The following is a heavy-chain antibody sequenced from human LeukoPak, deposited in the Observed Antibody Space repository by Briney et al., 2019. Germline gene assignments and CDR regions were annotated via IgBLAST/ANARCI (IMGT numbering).Heavy chain of an antibody. CDR3: ARDVGKGYFDY. CDR2: IKEDGSVK. Sequence: GGSQRLSFAASGFTFNRNWMSWLRQAPGKGLEWVANIKEDGSVKNYEDSVKGRFTISRDNAANSVSLLLNSLRAEDTAVYYCARDVGKGYFDYWGQGTLVTVSS. J-gene: IGHJ4*02. CDR1: GFTFNRNW. V-gene: IGHV3-7*04.